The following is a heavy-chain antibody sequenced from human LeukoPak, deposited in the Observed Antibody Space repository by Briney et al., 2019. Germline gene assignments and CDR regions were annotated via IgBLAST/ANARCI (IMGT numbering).Heavy chain of an antibody. CDR1: GVSINTCCYY. Sequence: SETLSLTCDVSGVSINTCCYYWTWILQPPGKGLEWIGYKYYSGSTRYNSSLRSRLTISLDSSKNQFSLRLTSVTAADTAVYYCARGRSYGFDFDSWGPGTLVIVSS. D-gene: IGHD5-18*01. J-gene: IGHJ4*02. V-gene: IGHV4-61*01. CDR2: KYYSGST. CDR3: ARGRSYGFDFDS.